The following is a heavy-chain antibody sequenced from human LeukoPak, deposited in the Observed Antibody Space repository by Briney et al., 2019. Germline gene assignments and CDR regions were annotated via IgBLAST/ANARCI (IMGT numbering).Heavy chain of an antibody. CDR3: ARAPTSVLRYFDWLPDYFDY. CDR2: INPNSGGT. D-gene: IGHD3-9*01. V-gene: IGHV1-2*02. J-gene: IGHJ4*02. Sequence: ASVKVSCKASGYTFTGYYMHWVRQAPGQGLEWMGWINPNSGGTNYAQKFQGRVTMTRDTSISTAYMELSRLRSDDTAVYYCARAPTSVLRYFDWLPDYFDYWGQGTLVTVSS. CDR1: GYTFTGYY.